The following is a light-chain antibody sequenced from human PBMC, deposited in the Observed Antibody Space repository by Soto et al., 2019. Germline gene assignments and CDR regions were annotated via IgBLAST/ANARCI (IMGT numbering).Light chain of an antibody. Sequence: ALTQPASVSGSPGQSITISCTGTSSDVGSYNLVSWYQQHPGKAPKLMIYEVSKRPSGVSNRFSGSKSGNTASLTISGLQAEDEADYYCCSYAGSSTFYVFGTGTKVTVL. J-gene: IGLJ1*01. CDR2: EVS. V-gene: IGLV2-23*02. CDR1: SSDVGSYNL. CDR3: CSYAGSSTFYV.